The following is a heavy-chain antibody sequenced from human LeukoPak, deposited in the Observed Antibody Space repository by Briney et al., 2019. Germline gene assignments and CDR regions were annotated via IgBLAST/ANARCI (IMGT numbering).Heavy chain of an antibody. D-gene: IGHD3-10*01. Sequence: KPSETLSLTCTVSGGSISSYYWSWLRQPPGKGLEWIGYIYYSGSTNYNPSLKSRVTISVDTSKNQFSLKLSSVTAADTAVYYCGRGFDWFDPWGQGTLVTVSS. J-gene: IGHJ5*02. CDR1: GGSISSYY. V-gene: IGHV4-59*01. CDR3: GRGFDWFDP. CDR2: IYYSGST.